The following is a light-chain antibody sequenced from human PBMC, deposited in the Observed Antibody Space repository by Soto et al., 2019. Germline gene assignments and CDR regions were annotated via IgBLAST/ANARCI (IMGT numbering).Light chain of an antibody. CDR3: QQYDNLPRT. CDR2: DAS. CDR1: QDISNY. V-gene: IGKV1-33*01. Sequence: DIQMTQSPSSLSASVGDRVTITCQASQDISNYLNWYQQKPGKAPTLLTYDASNLETGVPSRFSGSGSGTDFTFTISSLQPEDIATYYCQQYDNLPRTFGQGTRLEIK. J-gene: IGKJ5*01.